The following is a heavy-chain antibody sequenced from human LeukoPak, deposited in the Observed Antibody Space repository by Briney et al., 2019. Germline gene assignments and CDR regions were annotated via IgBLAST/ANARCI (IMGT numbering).Heavy chain of an antibody. V-gene: IGHV3-30*04. CDR2: ISDNGRRT. Sequence: GGSLRLPCAASGFTFSSYEMNWVRQAQGKGLEWVAFISDNGRRTYYLESVEGLFTISRDDSKNTLYLQMNSLRVEDTAVYYCARDRIGKYSIDYWGQGTLVTVSS. J-gene: IGHJ4*02. D-gene: IGHD2-15*01. CDR3: ARDRIGKYSIDY. CDR1: GFTFSSYE.